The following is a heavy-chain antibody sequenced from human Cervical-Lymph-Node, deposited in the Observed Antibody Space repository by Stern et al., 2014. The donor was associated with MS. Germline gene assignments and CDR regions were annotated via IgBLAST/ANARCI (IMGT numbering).Heavy chain of an antibody. CDR3: ARRKGRYSYGYIDY. CDR2: IYYSGST. CDR1: GGSISSSSYY. Sequence: VQLVESGPGLVKPSETLSLTCTVSGGSISSSSYYWGWIRQPPGKGLEWIGSIYYSGSTYYNPSLKSRVTISVDTSKNQFSLNLSSVTAADTAVYYCARRKGRYSYGYIDYWGQGTLVTVSS. J-gene: IGHJ4*02. D-gene: IGHD5-18*01. V-gene: IGHV4-39*01.